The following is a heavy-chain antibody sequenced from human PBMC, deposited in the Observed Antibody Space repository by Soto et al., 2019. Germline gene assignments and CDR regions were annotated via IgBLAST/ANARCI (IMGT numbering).Heavy chain of an antibody. CDR1: GFTFSDYY. J-gene: IGHJ5*02. D-gene: IGHD6-19*01. CDR3: ARDSSGWERDLNWFDP. Sequence: QVQLVESGGGLVKPGGSLRLSCAASGFTFSDYYMSWIRQAPGKGLEWVSYISSSSSYTNYADSVKGRFTISRDNAKNSLYLQMNSLRAEDTAVYYCARDSSGWERDLNWFDPCGQGTLVTVSS. CDR2: ISSSSSYT. V-gene: IGHV3-11*06.